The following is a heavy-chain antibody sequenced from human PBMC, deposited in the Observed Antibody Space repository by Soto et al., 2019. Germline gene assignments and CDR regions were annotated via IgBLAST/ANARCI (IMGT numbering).Heavy chain of an antibody. V-gene: IGHV1-18*04. CDR3: ARERSIAAAGMDYYYYYGMDV. J-gene: IGHJ6*02. CDR2: ISAYNGNT. CDR1: GYTFTSYG. Sequence: GASVKVSCKASGYTFTSYGISWVRQAPGQGLEWMGWISAYNGNTNYAQKLQGRVTMTTDTSTSTAYMELRSLRSDDTAVYYCARERSIAAAGMDYYYYYGMDVWGQGTTVTVSS. D-gene: IGHD6-13*01.